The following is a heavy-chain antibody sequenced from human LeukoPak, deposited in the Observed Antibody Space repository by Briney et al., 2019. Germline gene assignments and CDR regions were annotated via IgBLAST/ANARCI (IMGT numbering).Heavy chain of an antibody. CDR3: ARLTRRSGNYFDY. D-gene: IGHD1-1*01. V-gene: IGHV4-59*01. CDR1: GGSISSYY. Sequence: SETLSLTCTVSGGSISSYYWSWIRQPPGKGLEWIGYIYYGGNANYNPSLQSRVTISVDTSKSQFSLKLSSVTAADTAVYYCARLTRRSGNYFDYWGQGTLVTVSS. J-gene: IGHJ4*02. CDR2: IYYGGNA.